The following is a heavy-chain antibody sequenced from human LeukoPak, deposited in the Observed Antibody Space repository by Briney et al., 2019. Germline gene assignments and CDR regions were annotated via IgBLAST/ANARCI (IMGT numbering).Heavy chain of an antibody. J-gene: IGHJ4*02. CDR1: GGSIGKTGYY. V-gene: IGHV4-39*07. D-gene: IGHD1-1*01. Sequence: PSETLSLTCTVSGGSIGKTGYYWGWIRQPPGKGLEWIGNIYYSGTTYYNPSLKSRVTISVDTSKNQFSLTLNSVTAADTAVYFCARFKQLGRSFDSWGLGSLVTVSS. CDR3: ARFKQLGRSFDS. CDR2: IYYSGTT.